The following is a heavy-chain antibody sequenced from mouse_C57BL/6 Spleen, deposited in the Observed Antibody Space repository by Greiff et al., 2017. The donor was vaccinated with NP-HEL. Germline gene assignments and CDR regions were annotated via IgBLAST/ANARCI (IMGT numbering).Heavy chain of an antibody. CDR1: GYSITSGYY. CDR3: AREEGLTWAMDY. Sequence: DVKLQESGPGLVKPSQSLSLTCSVTGYSITSGYYWNWIRQFPGNKLEWMGYISYDGSNNYNPSLKNRISITRDTSKNQFFLKLNSVTTEDTATYYCAREEGLTWAMDYWGQGTSVTVSS. V-gene: IGHV3-6*01. CDR2: ISYDGSN. D-gene: IGHD3-3*01. J-gene: IGHJ4*01.